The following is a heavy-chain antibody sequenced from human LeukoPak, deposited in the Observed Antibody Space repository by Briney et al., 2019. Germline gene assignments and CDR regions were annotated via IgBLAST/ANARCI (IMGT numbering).Heavy chain of an antibody. CDR1: VFTFSSFD. V-gene: IGHV3-13*04. CDR3: ARGVNYASGSLWQKSYVDCDI. CDR2: IGAAGDT. Sequence: GGSLRLSCLAFVFTFSSFDIHWVRQGTGKGLEWVSGIGAAGDTYYPGSVKGRFTISRENAKNSLYLQMNSLQAGDTAIYYCARGVNYASGSLWQKSYVDCDIWGQGTMVTVSS. J-gene: IGHJ3*02. D-gene: IGHD3-10*01.